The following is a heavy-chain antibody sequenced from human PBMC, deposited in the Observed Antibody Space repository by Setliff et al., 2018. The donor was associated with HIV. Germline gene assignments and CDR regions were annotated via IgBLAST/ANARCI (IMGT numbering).Heavy chain of an antibody. V-gene: IGHV4-59*08. CDR1: GGSISSYY. CDR2: IYYSGTT. CDR3: ARHVGYSSSSLDY. D-gene: IGHD6-6*01. J-gene: IGHJ4*02. Sequence: LSLTCTVSGGSISSYYWSWIRQPPGKGLEWIGYIYYSGTTNYNPSLKSRVTISVDTSKNQFSLKLSSVTAADTAVYYCARHVGYSSSSLDYWGQGTPVTVSS.